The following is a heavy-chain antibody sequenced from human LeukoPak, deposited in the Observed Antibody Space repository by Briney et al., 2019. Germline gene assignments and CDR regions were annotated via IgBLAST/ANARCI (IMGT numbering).Heavy chain of an antibody. J-gene: IGHJ6*04. D-gene: IGHD3-10*02. V-gene: IGHV3-30*02. CDR3: AELGITMIGGV. CDR2: IRFDGTSE. CDR1: GFTFSNFG. Sequence: GGSLRLSCAASGFTFSNFGMHWVRQAPGKGLEWVAFIRFDGTSEFYADSVKARFTISRDNSQNTVSLQLNNLRAEDTAVYYCAELGITMIGGVWGKGTTVTISS.